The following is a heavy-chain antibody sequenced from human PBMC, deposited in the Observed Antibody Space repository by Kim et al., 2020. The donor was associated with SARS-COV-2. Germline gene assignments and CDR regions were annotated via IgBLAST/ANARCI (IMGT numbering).Heavy chain of an antibody. Sequence: GGSLRLSCAASGFTFSGSPLHWVRQASGKGLEWVGRIRSKANSYATGYAASVKGRFTISRDDSKNTAYLEMSGLKTEDTALYYCTRIPATTLAFWDAFDIWGQETMFTVSS. V-gene: IGHV3-73*01. CDR1: GFTFSGSP. D-gene: IGHD1-1*01. CDR2: IRSKANSYAT. J-gene: IGHJ3*02. CDR3: TRIPATTLAFWDAFDI.